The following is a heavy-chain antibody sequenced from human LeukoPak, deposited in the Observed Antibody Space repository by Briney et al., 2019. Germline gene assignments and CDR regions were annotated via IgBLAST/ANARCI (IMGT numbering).Heavy chain of an antibody. J-gene: IGHJ6*02. CDR2: IYYSGST. CDR1: GGSISSYY. CDR3: ASSYSSGWYPYYYYYGMDV. V-gene: IGHV4-59*08. Sequence: SETLSLTCTVSGGSISSYYWSWIRQPPGKGLEWIGYIYYSGSTNYNPSLKSRVTISVDTSKNQFSLKLSSVTAADTAVYYCASSYSSGWYPYYYYYGMDVWGQGTTVTVSS. D-gene: IGHD6-19*01.